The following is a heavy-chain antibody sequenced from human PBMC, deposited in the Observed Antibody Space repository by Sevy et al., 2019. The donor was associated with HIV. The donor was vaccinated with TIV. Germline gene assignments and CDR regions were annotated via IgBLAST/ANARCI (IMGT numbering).Heavy chain of an antibody. CDR1: GFIFSSNE. D-gene: IGHD5-18*01. Sequence: GGSLRLFCAASGFIFSSNEMNWVRQAPGKGLEWVSYIGSSGSPIYYADSVKGRFTISRGNAKNSLYLQMNSLRAEDTAVYYCARVSVDTNFYGMDVWGQGTTVTVSS. J-gene: IGHJ6*02. CDR2: IGSSGSPI. CDR3: ARVSVDTNFYGMDV. V-gene: IGHV3-48*03.